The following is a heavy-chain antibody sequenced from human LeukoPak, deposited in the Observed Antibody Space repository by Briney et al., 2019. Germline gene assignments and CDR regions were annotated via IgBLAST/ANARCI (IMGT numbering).Heavy chain of an antibody. CDR2: ISSSSSYI. CDR3: ARDALLRYFDWRDAFDI. Sequence: KPGGSLRLSCAASGFTFSSYSMNWVRQAPGKGLEWVSSISSSSSYIYYADSVKGRFTISRDNAKNSLYLQMNSLRAEDTAVYYCARDALLRYFDWRDAFDIWGQGTMVTVSS. D-gene: IGHD3-9*01. V-gene: IGHV3-21*01. CDR1: GFTFSSYS. J-gene: IGHJ3*02.